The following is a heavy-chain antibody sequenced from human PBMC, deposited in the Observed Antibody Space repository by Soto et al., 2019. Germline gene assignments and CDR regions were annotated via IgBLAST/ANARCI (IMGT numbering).Heavy chain of an antibody. V-gene: IGHV4-39*01. CDR3: ARLGNHDVFDM. CDR2: IYYSGST. CDR1: GCSISSSSYY. J-gene: IGHJ3*02. Sequence: SETLSLTCTFSGCSISSSSYYWGWIRQPPGKGLEWIGSIYYSGSTYYNPSLKSRVTISVDTSKNQFSLNLTSVTAADSALYYCARLGNHDVFDMWGQGTMVTVSS.